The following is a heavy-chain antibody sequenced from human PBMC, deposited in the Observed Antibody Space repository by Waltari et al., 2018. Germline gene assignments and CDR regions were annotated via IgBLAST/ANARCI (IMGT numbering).Heavy chain of an antibody. CDR1: GFTFSSYA. CDR2: LSGSGGTT. D-gene: IGHD3-22*01. J-gene: IGHJ5*02. CDR3: AKVPYYHDSSGTLFMWFDP. Sequence: EVQLWESGGGVIQPGGSLSLSCAASGFTFSSYAIARVRSVPRAWVRQAPGKGLEWVSGLSGSGGTTHYADSVKGRFSISRDNSKNTLYLQMDSLRVEDTAVYYCAKVPYYHDSSGTLFMWFDPWGQGTLVTVSS. V-gene: IGHV3-23*01.